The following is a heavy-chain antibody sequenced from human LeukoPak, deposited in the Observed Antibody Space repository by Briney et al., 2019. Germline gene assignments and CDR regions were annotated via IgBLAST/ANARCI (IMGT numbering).Heavy chain of an antibody. V-gene: IGHV7-4-1*02. D-gene: IGHD3-3*01. Sequence: ASVKVSCKASGYTFTSYAMNWVRQAPGQGLEWMGWINTNTGNPTYSQGFTGRFVFSLDTSVSTAYLQISSLKAEDTAVYYCARSYYEASDYYYMDVWGKGTTVTVSS. CDR2: INTNTGNP. J-gene: IGHJ6*03. CDR1: GYTFTSYA. CDR3: ARSYYEASDYYYMDV.